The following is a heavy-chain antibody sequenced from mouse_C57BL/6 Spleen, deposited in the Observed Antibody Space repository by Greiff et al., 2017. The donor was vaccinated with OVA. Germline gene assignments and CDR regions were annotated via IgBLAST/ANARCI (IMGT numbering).Heavy chain of an antibody. CDR3: TRGDGYFDY. J-gene: IGHJ2*01. Sequence: VQLQQSGAELVRPGTSVKVSCKASGYAFTNYLIEWVKQRPGPGLEWIGVINPGSGGTKYNEKFKGKATLTADKSSSTAYMQRSSLTSEDSAVYFGTRGDGYFDYWGQGTTLTVSS. D-gene: IGHD2-3*01. CDR1: GYAFTNYL. CDR2: INPGSGGT. V-gene: IGHV1-54*01.